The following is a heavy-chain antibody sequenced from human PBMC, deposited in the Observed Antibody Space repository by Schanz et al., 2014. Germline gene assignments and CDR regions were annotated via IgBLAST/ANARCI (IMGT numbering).Heavy chain of an antibody. Sequence: VQLVQSGAEVKRPGASVRVSCKASGYTFTDYGLSWVRQAPGQGLEWLGWISGSNGNTNYTQKFQGRVTMTIDPYTSTSYMELTSLRFDDTAVYYCARDFSAYVGNYFDYWGQGTLVTVSS. D-gene: IGHD5-12*01. CDR1: GYTFTDYG. V-gene: IGHV1-18*01. CDR2: ISGSNGNT. J-gene: IGHJ4*02. CDR3: ARDFSAYVGNYFDY.